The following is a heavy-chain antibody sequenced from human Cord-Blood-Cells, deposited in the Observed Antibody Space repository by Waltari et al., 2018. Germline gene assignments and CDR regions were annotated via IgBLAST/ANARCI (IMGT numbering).Heavy chain of an antibody. J-gene: IGHJ2*01. CDR2: IYYSGST. D-gene: IGHD2-21*01. CDR1: GGSISSGGYY. CDR3: ARDRRPYCGGDCYWYFDL. Sequence: QVQLQESGPGLVKPSQTLSLTCTVSGGSISSGGYYWRWIRKHPGKGLEWIGYIYYSGSTYYNPSLKSRVTISVDTSKNQFSLKLSSVTAADTAVYYCARDRRPYCGGDCYWYFDLWGRGTLVTVSS. V-gene: IGHV4-31*03.